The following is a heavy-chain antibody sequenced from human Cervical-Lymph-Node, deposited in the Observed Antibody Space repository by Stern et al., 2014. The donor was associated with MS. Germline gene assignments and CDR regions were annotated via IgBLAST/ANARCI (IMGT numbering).Heavy chain of an antibody. CDR2: LSSSSSYI. Sequence: EVQLVESGGGLVKPGGSLRLSCAASGFTFSSYSMNWVRQAPGKGLEWVSSLSSSSSYIYYADSVKGRFTISRDNAKNSLYLQMNSLRAEDTAVYYCARDSTPVYSSSWYGMDVWGQGTTVTVSS. J-gene: IGHJ6*02. CDR1: GFTFSSYS. CDR3: ARDSTPVYSSSWYGMDV. V-gene: IGHV3-21*01. D-gene: IGHD6-13*01.